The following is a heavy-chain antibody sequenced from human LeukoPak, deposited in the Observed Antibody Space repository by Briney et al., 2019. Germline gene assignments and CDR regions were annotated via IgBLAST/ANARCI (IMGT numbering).Heavy chain of an antibody. V-gene: IGHV5-10-1*01. Sequence: GESLRISCKGSGYSFTSYWISWVRQMPGKGLEWMGRIDPSDSYTNYSPSFQGHVTISADKSISTAYLQWSSLKASDTAMYYCARPGSHCSSTSCLDAFDICGQGTMVTVSS. CDR3: ARPGSHCSSTSCLDAFDI. D-gene: IGHD2-2*01. CDR2: IDPSDSYT. J-gene: IGHJ3*02. CDR1: GYSFTSYW.